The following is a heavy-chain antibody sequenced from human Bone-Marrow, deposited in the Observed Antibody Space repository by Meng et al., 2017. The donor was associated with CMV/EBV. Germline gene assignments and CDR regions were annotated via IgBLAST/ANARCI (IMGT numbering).Heavy chain of an antibody. CDR1: GFTVRNNY. CDR2: INNDGSST. Sequence: GESLKISCSASGFTVRNNYMNWVRQAPGKGLVWVSRINNDGSSTGYADSVKGRFTISRDNAKNTLYLQMTSLTAEDTAVYYCAREGYWAYYFDKWGQGTLVTVSS. D-gene: IGHD1-26*01. CDR3: AREGYWAYYFDK. J-gene: IGHJ4*02. V-gene: IGHV3-74*01.